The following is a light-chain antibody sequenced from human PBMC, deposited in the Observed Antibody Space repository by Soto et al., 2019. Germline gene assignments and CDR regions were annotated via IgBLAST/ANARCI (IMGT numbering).Light chain of an antibody. CDR1: SSDVGGYEY. V-gene: IGLV2-14*01. Sequence: QSALTQPASVSGSPGQSITISCTGTSSDVGGYEYVSWYQQYPGKAPKPMIYEVIDRPAGAPRRFSGSKSGNTASLTITGLQAEDEADYYCSSYRTGGSYVFGTGTKVTVL. CDR2: EVI. J-gene: IGLJ1*01. CDR3: SSYRTGGSYV.